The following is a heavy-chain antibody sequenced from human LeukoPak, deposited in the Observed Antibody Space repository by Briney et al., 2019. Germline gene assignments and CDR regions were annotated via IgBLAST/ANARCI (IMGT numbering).Heavy chain of an antibody. CDR2: IIPIFGTA. V-gene: IGHV1-69*13. Sequence: ASVKVSCKASGGTFSSYAISWVRQAPGQGLEWMGGIIPIFGTANYAQKFQGRVTITADESTSTAYMELSSLRSEDTAVYYCARDRVWFGESFDYWGQGTLVTVSS. CDR3: ARDRVWFGESFDY. J-gene: IGHJ4*02. CDR1: GGTFSSYA. D-gene: IGHD3-10*01.